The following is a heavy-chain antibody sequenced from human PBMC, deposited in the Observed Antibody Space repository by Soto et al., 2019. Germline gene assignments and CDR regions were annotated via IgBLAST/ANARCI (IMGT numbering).Heavy chain of an antibody. CDR3: AIGRYTNIWYYAFDY. J-gene: IGHJ4*02. CDR2: IIPIFGTT. V-gene: IGHV1-69*05. CDR1: GGTFRTNA. Sequence: ASVKVSCKATGGTFRTNAISWVRQAPGQGLEWMGWIIPIFGTTNYAQKFEGRVTITTNNSISTVYMEVSSLRSEDTAVYYCAIGRYTNIWYYAFDYWGQGTLVTVSS. D-gene: IGHD6-13*01.